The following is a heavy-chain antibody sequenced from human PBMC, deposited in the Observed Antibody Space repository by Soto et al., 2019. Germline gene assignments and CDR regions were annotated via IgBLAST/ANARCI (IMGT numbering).Heavy chain of an antibody. Sequence: EVQLVESGGVLVQSGGSLRLSCAASGFLVSTNDMTWVRQAPGKGLEWVSVITSDAATYYADSVKGRFAISRDNSKNTLYLQMNSLRAEDTAVYYCVKDKGAEQTERFDYWGQGTLVTVSS. CDR3: VKDKGAEQTERFDY. D-gene: IGHD1-26*01. V-gene: IGHV3-66*01. J-gene: IGHJ4*02. CDR2: ITSDAAT. CDR1: GFLVSTND.